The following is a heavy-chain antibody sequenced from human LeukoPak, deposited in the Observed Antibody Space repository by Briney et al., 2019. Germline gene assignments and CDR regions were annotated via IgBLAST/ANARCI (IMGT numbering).Heavy chain of an antibody. Sequence: GGSLRLSCAASGFTFSSYWMSWVRQAPGEGLEWVANIKQDGTEKYYMDSVKGRFSISRDNAKNSLYLQMNALRAEDTAVYYCARGRGSGWYDAFDIWGQGTMVTVSS. CDR3: ARGRGSGWYDAFDI. J-gene: IGHJ3*02. V-gene: IGHV3-7*02. CDR1: GFTFSSYW. CDR2: IKQDGTEK. D-gene: IGHD6-19*01.